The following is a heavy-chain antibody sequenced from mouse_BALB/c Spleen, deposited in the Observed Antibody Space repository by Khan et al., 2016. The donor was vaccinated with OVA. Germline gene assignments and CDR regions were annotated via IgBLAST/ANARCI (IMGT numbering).Heavy chain of an antibody. V-gene: IGHV1-9*01. CDR2: ILPGRGNS. J-gene: IGHJ4*01. CDR3: AGGAGTTFGMDY. D-gene: IGHD4-1*01. CDR1: GYTFSSYW. Sequence: QVRLQQSGAELMKPGASVKISCKATGYTFSSYWIEWVKQRPGHGLEWIGEILPGRGNSNYNEKFKGKATFTAETSSKIAYMQLHSLTSEDSAVYYCAGGAGTTFGMDYWGQGTSVTVSS.